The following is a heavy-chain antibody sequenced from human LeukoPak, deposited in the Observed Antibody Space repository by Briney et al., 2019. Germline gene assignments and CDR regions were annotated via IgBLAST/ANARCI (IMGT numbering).Heavy chain of an antibody. CDR1: GYTLTELS. J-gene: IGHJ6*02. CDR3: ATDQRGAGLGFVYGSGSFNGLDV. CDR2: FDPGDGET. V-gene: IGHV1-24*01. Sequence: ASVRVSCKASGYTLTELSIHWVRQAPGKGLEWMGGFDPGDGETIYAQKFQGRVTMTEDTSTDTGYMELRSLRSEDTAVYYCATDQRGAGLGFVYGSGSFNGLDVWGPGTTVTVSS. D-gene: IGHD3-10*01.